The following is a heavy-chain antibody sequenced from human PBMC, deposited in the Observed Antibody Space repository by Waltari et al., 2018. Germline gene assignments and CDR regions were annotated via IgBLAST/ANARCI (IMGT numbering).Heavy chain of an antibody. D-gene: IGHD2-15*01. Sequence: YYWGWIRQPPGKGLEWIGSIYYSGSTYYNPSLKSRVTISVDTSKNQFSLKLSSVTAADTAVYYCARDYHCSGGSCYPGFDYWGQGTLVTVSS. CDR3: ARDYHCSGGSCYPGFDY. J-gene: IGHJ4*02. V-gene: IGHV4-39*07. CDR1: YY. CDR2: IYYSGST.